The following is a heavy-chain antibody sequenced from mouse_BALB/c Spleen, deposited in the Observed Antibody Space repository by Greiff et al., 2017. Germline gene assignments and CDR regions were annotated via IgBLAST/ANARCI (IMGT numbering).Heavy chain of an antibody. CDR2: ISSGGSYT. D-gene: IGHD2-4*01. Sequence: EVMLVESGGGLVKPGGSLKLSCAASGFTFSSYTMSWVRQTPEKRLEWVATISSGGSYTYYPDSVKGRFTISRDNAKNTLYLQMSSLKSEDTAMYYCTRDDYLYYFDYWGQGTTLTVSS. CDR1: GFTFSSYT. V-gene: IGHV5-6-4*01. CDR3: TRDDYLYYFDY. J-gene: IGHJ2*01.